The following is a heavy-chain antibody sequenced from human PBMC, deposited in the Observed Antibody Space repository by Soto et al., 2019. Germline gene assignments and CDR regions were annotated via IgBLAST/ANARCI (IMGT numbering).Heavy chain of an antibody. D-gene: IGHD3-3*01. Sequence: LGESLKISCKGSGYNFAGYRIAWVRQMPGKGLELMGIIYPSDSDTRYRPSFQGQVTISADKSISSAYLQWSSLRASDTAMYYCARGGVSTRTFDYWGQGTPVTVSS. CDR1: GYNFAGYR. CDR2: IYPSDSDT. CDR3: ARGGVSTRTFDY. J-gene: IGHJ4*02. V-gene: IGHV5-51*01.